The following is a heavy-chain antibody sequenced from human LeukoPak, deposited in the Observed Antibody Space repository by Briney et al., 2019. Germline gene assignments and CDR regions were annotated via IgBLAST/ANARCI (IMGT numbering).Heavy chain of an antibody. J-gene: IGHJ4*02. CDR3: ASKSTDHGELRFDY. D-gene: IGHD4-17*01. CDR1: GGSLSSYY. Sequence: PSGTLSLTCTVSGGSLSSYYWSWIRQPPGKGLEGIGYIYYSGSTNYNPSLKSRVTISVDTSKNQFSLKVSSVTAADTGVYYCASKSTDHGELRFDYWGQGTLVTVSS. V-gene: IGHV4-59*01. CDR2: IYYSGST.